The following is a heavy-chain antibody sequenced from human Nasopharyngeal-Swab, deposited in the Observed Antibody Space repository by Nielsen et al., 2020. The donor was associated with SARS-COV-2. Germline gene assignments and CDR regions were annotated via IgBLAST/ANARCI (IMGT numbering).Heavy chain of an antibody. D-gene: IGHD3-22*01. J-gene: IGHJ3*02. CDR1: GGSISSGGYY. Sequence: SETLSLTCTVSGGSISSGGYYWSWIRQHPGEGLEWIGYIYYSGSTYYNPSLKSRVTISVDTSKNQFSLKLSSVTAADTAVYYCARATITMIVVVDAFDIWGQGTMVTVSS. CDR2: IYYSGST. CDR3: ARATITMIVVVDAFDI. V-gene: IGHV4-31*03.